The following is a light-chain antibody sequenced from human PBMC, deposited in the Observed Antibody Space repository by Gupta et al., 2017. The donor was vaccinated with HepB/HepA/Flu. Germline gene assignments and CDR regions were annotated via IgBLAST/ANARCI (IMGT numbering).Light chain of an antibody. J-gene: IGKJ2*01. CDR3: QQSYIIPYT. V-gene: IGKV1-39*01. CDR2: GAS. Sequence: DIQMTQSPSSLSASVGDRVTITCRASHSISAYLNWCQQKPGRAPRLLIYGASNLQTGVPSRFSGSGSGTDFTLTISRLQPEDVATFYCQQSYIIPYTFGQGTKVEI. CDR1: HSISAY.